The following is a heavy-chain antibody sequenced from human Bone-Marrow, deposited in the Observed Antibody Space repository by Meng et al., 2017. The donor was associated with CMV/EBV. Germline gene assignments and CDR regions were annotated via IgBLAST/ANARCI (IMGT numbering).Heavy chain of an antibody. CDR2: ISWDGYNT. J-gene: IGHJ4*02. Sequence: AASGFNSPDHSMHWVRQAPGKGLEWVSLISWDGYNTYYTDSVDGRFTISRDDSKNSLYLQMNSLRPEDSAFYYCVKPPDSGDYYFDSWGRGTLVTVSS. CDR1: GFNSPDHS. V-gene: IGHV3-43*01. CDR3: VKPPDSGDYYFDS. D-gene: IGHD2-21*02.